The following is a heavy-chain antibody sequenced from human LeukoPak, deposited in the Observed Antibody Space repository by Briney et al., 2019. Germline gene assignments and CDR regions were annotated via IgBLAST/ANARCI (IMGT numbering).Heavy chain of an antibody. CDR2: IRYDGSDK. D-gene: IGHD6-6*01. Sequence: GGSLRLSCAASGFSFSIYGMHWVRQAPGKGLEWVAYIRYDGSDKYYADSVKRRFTISRDNSKSTLYLQMNSVRAEDTAVYYCAKPPGGVARCFDSWGEGTLVTVSS. CDR1: GFSFSIYG. CDR3: AKPPGGVARCFDS. V-gene: IGHV3-30*02. J-gene: IGHJ4*02.